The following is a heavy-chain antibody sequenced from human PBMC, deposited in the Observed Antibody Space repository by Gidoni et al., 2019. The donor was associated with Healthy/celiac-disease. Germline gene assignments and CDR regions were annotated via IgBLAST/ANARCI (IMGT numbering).Heavy chain of an antibody. V-gene: IGHV3-23*04. D-gene: IGHD2-21*01. J-gene: IGHJ4*02. CDR2: ISGSGGST. Sequence: EVQLVESGGGLVQPGGSLRLYCAASGFSFSSYAMSWVRQAPGMGLEWVSAISGSGGSTYYADSVKGRFTISRDNSKNTLYLQMNSLRAEDTAVYYCAHVIQRYCGGDCYDYWGQGTLVTVSS. CDR3: AHVIQRYCGGDCYDY. CDR1: GFSFSSYA.